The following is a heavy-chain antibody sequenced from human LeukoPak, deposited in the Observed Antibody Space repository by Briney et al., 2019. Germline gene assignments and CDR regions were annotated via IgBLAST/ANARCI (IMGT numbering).Heavy chain of an antibody. V-gene: IGHV1-18*01. D-gene: IGHD2-2*01. CDR2: ISAYNGNT. CDR1: GYTFTSYG. J-gene: IGHJ5*02. Sequence: ASVKVSCKASGYTFTSYGISWVRQAPGQGLEWVGWISAYNGNTNYAQKLQGRVTMTTDTSTSTAYMELRSLRSDDTAVYYCARNPYCSSTSCYDWFDPWGQGTLVTVSS. CDR3: ARNPYCSSTSCYDWFDP.